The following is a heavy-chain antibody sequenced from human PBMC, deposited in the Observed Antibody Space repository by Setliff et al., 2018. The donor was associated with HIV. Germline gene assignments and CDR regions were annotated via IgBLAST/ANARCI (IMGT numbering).Heavy chain of an antibody. J-gene: IGHJ6*03. Sequence: GESLRLSCAVSGLTFSRYGFHWVRQVPGKGLDWVTFIQYDESNKYYGDSVRGRFTISRDNSKNTLYLQMNSLRSEDTAVYFCAKSFTSGPTNWNIDVWGTGTTVTVSS. CDR2: IQYDESNK. CDR1: GLTFSRYG. V-gene: IGHV3-30*02. D-gene: IGHD1-20*01. CDR3: AKSFTSGPTNWNIDV.